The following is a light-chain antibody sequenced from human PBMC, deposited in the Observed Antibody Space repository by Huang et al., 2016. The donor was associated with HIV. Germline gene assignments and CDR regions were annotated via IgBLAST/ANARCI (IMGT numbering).Light chain of an antibody. CDR1: QDISNS. V-gene: IGKV1-NL1*01. CDR2: TTS. J-gene: IGKJ5*01. CDR3: QQYYITPPIA. Sequence: DIQMTQSPSSLSASVGDRVTITCRASQDISNSLAWYQQKPGKAPKRLLFTTSRLEGGVPSRVSGVCSWTDYTLTISILQPEDFATYYCQQYYITPPIAFGQGTRLEIK.